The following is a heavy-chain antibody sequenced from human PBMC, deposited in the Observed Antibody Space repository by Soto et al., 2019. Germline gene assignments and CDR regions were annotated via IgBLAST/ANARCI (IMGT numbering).Heavy chain of an antibody. CDR2: INHSGST. Sequence: QVQLQQWGAGLLKPSETLSLTCAVYGGSFSGYYWSWIRQPPGKGLEWIGEINHSGSTNYNPSLKSRVTISVDTSKNQFSLKPSSVTAADTAVYYCARGVFTMVRGVITNYYYYGMDVWGQGTTVTVSS. V-gene: IGHV4-34*01. J-gene: IGHJ6*02. CDR3: ARGVFTMVRGVITNYYYYGMDV. CDR1: GGSFSGYY. D-gene: IGHD3-10*01.